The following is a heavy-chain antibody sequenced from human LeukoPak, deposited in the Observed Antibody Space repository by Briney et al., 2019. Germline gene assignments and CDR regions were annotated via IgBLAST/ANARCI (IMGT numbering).Heavy chain of an antibody. D-gene: IGHD3-16*01. CDR2: ISYNGTDT. CDR3: ARIRGGPIDY. CDR1: GFTLSTYA. Sequence: PGGSLRLSCAASGFTLSTYAMHWVRQAPGKGLEWVAVISYNGTDTYYADSVKGRFTISRDTSNNSLYLQMNSLRPEDTAVFYCARIRGGPIDYWGQGTLVTVSS. V-gene: IGHV3-30-3*01. J-gene: IGHJ4*02.